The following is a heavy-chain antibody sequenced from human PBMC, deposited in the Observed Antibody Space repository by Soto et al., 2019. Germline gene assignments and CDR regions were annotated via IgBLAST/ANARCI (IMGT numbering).Heavy chain of an antibody. CDR1: GGSISSYY. CDR2: IYYSGST. CDR3: ARHDCSSTSCYHNWFDP. V-gene: IGHV4-59*08. D-gene: IGHD2-2*01. J-gene: IGHJ5*02. Sequence: SETLSLTCTVSGGSISSYYWRWIRQPPGKGLEWIGYIYYSGSTNYNPSLKSRVTISVDTSKNQFSLKLSSVTAADTAVYYCARHDCSSTSCYHNWFDPWGQGTLVTVSS.